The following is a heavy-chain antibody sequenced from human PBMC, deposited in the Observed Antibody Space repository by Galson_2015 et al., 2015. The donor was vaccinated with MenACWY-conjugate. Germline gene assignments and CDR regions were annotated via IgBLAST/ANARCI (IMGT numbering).Heavy chain of an antibody. D-gene: IGHD1-26*01. CDR2: IDPSDSEV. CDR3: ARIVGASHFFDY. Sequence: QSGAEVTEPGESLAISCKASGYTFTHYWIIWVRQMPGKGLEWMGRIDPSDSEVNYSPSFQGHLTISADKSISTAYLQWSSLKASDTAMYYCARIVGASHFFDYWGQGSLVAVSS. J-gene: IGHJ4*02. CDR1: GYTFTHYW. V-gene: IGHV5-10-1*01.